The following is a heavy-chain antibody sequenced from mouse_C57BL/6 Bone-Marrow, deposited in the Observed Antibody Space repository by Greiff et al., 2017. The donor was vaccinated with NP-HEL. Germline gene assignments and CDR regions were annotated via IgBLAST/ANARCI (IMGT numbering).Heavy chain of an antibody. CDR2: IDPSDSYT. CDR1: GFTFTSYW. J-gene: IGHJ4*01. CDR3: AREGDYGSIYAMDY. V-gene: IGHV1-69*01. D-gene: IGHD1-1*01. Sequence: QVQLQQPGAELVMPGASVKLSCKASGFTFTSYWMHWVQQRPGQGLEWIGEIDPSDSYTNYNQKFKGKSTLTVDKSSSTAYMQLSSLTSEDSAVYYCAREGDYGSIYAMDYWGQGTSVTVSS.